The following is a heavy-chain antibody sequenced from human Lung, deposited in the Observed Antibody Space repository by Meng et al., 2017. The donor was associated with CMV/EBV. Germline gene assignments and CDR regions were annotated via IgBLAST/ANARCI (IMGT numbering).Heavy chain of an antibody. J-gene: IGHJ6*02. V-gene: IGHV5-51*01. CDR2: VYPGDSDM. CDR1: GYTFTKYW. D-gene: IGHD6-6*01. CDR3: ARRGEDSSLPDYYFYGMDV. Sequence: GESXKISCKGSGYTFTKYWIGWVRQMPGKGLEWMGIVYPGDSDMRYSPSFQGQVTISADKSINTAYLQWSSLKASDSAMYYCARRGEDSSLPDYYFYGMDVWGQGXTVTASS.